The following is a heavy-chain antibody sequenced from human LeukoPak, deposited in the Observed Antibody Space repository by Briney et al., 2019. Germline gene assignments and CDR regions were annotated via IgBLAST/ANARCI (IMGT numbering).Heavy chain of an antibody. D-gene: IGHD3-10*01. CDR3: ARGLGGAHNWFDP. Sequence: SETLSLTCTVSSGSVSSGSYYWSWIRQPPGKGLEWIGYISYRGSTNYNPSLKSRVTISVDTSTNQFSLKLSSVTAADTAVYYCARGLGGAHNWFDPWGQGTLVTVSS. CDR1: SGSVSSGSYY. V-gene: IGHV4-61*01. CDR2: ISYRGST. J-gene: IGHJ5*02.